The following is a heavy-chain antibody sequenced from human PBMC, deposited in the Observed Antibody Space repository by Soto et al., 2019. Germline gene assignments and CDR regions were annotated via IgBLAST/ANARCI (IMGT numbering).Heavy chain of an antibody. V-gene: IGHV1-69*01. J-gene: IGHJ6*02. Sequence: QVQLVQSGAEVKKPGSSVKVSCQASGGSFSDYAISWVRQAPGQGLEWMGGIIPMLGMADNAQQFQGRVIITADEYTSTVYMELSSLRSEDTAVYYCARDGDYYDSSGFQRDYHYYGMDVWGQGTTVTVAS. CDR2: IIPMLGMA. CDR1: GGSFSDYA. D-gene: IGHD3-22*01. CDR3: ARDGDYYDSSGFQRDYHYYGMDV.